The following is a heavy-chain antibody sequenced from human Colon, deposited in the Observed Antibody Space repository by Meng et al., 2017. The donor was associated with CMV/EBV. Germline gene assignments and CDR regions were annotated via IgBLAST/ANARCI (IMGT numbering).Heavy chain of an antibody. V-gene: IGHV4-4*07. CDR2: IYSNGRI. D-gene: IGHD3-10*01. CDR1: GGSISGHY. Sequence: VRLQGSGPGLVKPSETLSLTCTVSGGSISGHYWTWIRRPAGEGLQWLGRIYSNGRIDENYSLRSRVTISVDTSKNQLSLRLTSVTAADTAVYYCGRAGARGVPIDVWGRGTLVTVSS. CDR3: GRAGARGVPIDV. J-gene: IGHJ1*01.